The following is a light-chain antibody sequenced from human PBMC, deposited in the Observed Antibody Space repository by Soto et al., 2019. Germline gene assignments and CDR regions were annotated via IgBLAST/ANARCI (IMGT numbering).Light chain of an antibody. CDR3: GSWDTSLSAGV. CDR2: DNN. CDR1: NSNIGNNF. Sequence: QSVLTQPPSVSAAPGQRVTISCSGGNSNIGNNFVSWYQHLPGTAPKLLIYDNNKRPSGIPARFSGSKSGTSATLGITGLQTGDEADYYCGSWDTSLSAGVFGGGTKVTVL. V-gene: IGLV1-51*01. J-gene: IGLJ2*01.